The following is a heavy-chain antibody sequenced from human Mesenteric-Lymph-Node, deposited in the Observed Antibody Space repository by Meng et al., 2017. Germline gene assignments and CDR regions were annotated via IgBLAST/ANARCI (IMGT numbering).Heavy chain of an antibody. V-gene: IGHV1-18*01. CDR1: VYTFTSYG. D-gene: IGHD6-13*01. CDR2: ISAYNGNT. Sequence: VKLGTSGAEVKKPGASAKVSCHASVYTFTSYGISWVRQAPGQGLEWMGWISAYNGNTNYAQKLQGRVTMTTDTSTSTAYMELRSLRSDDTAVYYCARDSSSWHQYFQHWGQGTLVTVSS. J-gene: IGHJ1*01. CDR3: ARDSSSWHQYFQH.